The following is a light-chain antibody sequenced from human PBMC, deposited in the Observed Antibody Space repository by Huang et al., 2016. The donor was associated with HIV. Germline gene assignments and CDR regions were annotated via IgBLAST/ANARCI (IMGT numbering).Light chain of an antibody. CDR2: WAS. CDR1: QSVYYSSNSKNY. J-gene: IGKJ1*01. Sequence: DIVLTQSPDSLAVSMGERATIKCRSSQSVYYSSNSKNYWAWFQQKPGQAPRLLIYWASAREAGVPDRFSGSGSGTDFTLTISSLEAEDAAVYYCQQYYSIPQTFGQGTKVEI. CDR3: QQYYSIPQT. V-gene: IGKV4-1*01.